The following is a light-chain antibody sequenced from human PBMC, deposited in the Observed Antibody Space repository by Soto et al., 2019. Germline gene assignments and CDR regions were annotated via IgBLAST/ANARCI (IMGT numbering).Light chain of an antibody. Sequence: DIVMTQAPDSLAVSLGERATINCKSTQDGFSRPNNKHYLAWYQQKPGQPPKLLIYWASSRDSGVPDRFSASGSGTDFTLTITSLQAEDVAVYYCQQYHSSPWTFGQGTKVEIK. CDR3: QQYHSSPWT. J-gene: IGKJ1*01. V-gene: IGKV4-1*01. CDR2: WAS. CDR1: QDGFSRPNNKHY.